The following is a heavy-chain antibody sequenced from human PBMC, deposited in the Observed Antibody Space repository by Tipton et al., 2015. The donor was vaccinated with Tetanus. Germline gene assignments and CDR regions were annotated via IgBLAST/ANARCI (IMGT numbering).Heavy chain of an antibody. CDR3: AKSRAAGTLSDY. Sequence: GSLRLSCAASGFTFSSYAMSWVRQAPGKGLEWVSVIYSGGSSTYYADSVKGRFTISRDSSKNTLYLQMNSLRAEDTAVYYCAKSRAAGTLSDYWGQGTLVTVSS. CDR1: GFTFSSYA. CDR2: IYSGGSST. V-gene: IGHV3-23*03. D-gene: IGHD6-13*01. J-gene: IGHJ4*02.